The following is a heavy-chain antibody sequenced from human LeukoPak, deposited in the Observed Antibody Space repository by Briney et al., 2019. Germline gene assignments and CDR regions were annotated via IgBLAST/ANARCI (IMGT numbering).Heavy chain of an antibody. V-gene: IGHV1-46*01. D-gene: IGHD2-15*01. CDR2: INPSGGST. Sequence: GASVKVSCKASGYTFTSYYMHWVRQAPGQGLEWMGIINPSGGSTSYAQKFQGRVTMTRDMSTSTVYMELSSLRSGDTAVYYCARGYCSGGSCYETFDYWGQGTLVTVSS. CDR3: ARGYCSGGSCYETFDY. CDR1: GYTFTSYY. J-gene: IGHJ4*02.